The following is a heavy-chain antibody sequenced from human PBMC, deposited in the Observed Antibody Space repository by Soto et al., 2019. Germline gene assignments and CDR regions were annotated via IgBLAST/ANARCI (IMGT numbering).Heavy chain of an antibody. D-gene: IGHD5-12*01. J-gene: IGHJ4*02. V-gene: IGHV2-5*01. CDR1: GFSFTTAGVA. CDR3: ALGDGGYEIIYFDF. Sequence: QITLQESGPTLVKPTQTLTLTCTFSGFSFTTAGVAVGWIRQTPGGALEWLTLIYYNDGRRFSPSLKTRLTITGDTSKNQVVLSLTNVDPGDTATYFCALGDGGYEIIYFDFWGQGIPVTVSS. CDR2: IYYNDGR.